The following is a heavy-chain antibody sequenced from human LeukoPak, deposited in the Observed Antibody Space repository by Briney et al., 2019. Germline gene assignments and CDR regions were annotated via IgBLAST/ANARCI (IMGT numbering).Heavy chain of an antibody. CDR1: GFTFSSYF. J-gene: IGHJ4*02. D-gene: IGHD6-13*01. CDR2: IKQDGSEK. Sequence: GGSLRLSCAASGFTFSSYFMSWVRQAPGKGLEWVANIKQDGSEKYYVDSVKGRFTISRDNAKNSLYLQMNSLRAEDTAVYYCAREGGGDYSSSWFGFDYWGQGTLVTVSS. CDR3: AREGGGDYSSSWFGFDY. V-gene: IGHV3-7*01.